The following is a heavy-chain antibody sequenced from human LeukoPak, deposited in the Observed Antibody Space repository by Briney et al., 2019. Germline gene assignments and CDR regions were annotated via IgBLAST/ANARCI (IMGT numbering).Heavy chain of an antibody. CDR2: IKQDESEK. CDR1: GFTFISYW. J-gene: IGHJ4*02. Sequence: GALILSFAASGFTFISYWMSWVRQAPGKGLEWVANIKQDESEKYYVDSLKGRFTISRDNPKTSLYLQINSLRAEDTAVYYCARDKIEGPTKLDYWGQGILVTVSS. CDR3: ARDKIEGPTKLDY. V-gene: IGHV3-7*01. D-gene: IGHD1-1*01.